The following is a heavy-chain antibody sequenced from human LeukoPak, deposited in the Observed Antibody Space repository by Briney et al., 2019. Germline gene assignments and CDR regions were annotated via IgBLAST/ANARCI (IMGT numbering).Heavy chain of an antibody. V-gene: IGHV4-39*01. CDR2: IYYSGVT. CDR1: GGSISTNTY. CDR3: ARDPRIAPDLNFDY. D-gene: IGHD6-13*01. Sequence: SETLSLTCTVSGGSISTNTYWGWIRQPPGKGLEWIGSIYYSGVTYYSPSLKSRVTISVDTSKNQFSLQLNSVTPEDTAVYYCARDPRIAPDLNFDYWGQGTLVTVSS. J-gene: IGHJ4*01.